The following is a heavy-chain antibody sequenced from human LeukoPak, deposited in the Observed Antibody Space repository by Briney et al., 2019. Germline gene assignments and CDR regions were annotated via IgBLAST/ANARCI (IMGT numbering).Heavy chain of an antibody. CDR3: ARNHPSRNDGWPLFDS. Sequence: GGSLRLSCAVSGFTFSDYYMSWVRQAPGKGLEWLSYISSSGDSIYYADSVKGQGRFTISRDNASNSLYIQIDSLRAEDTAVYFCARNHPSRNDGWPLFDSWGRGTLVTVSS. J-gene: IGHJ4*02. CDR1: GFTFSDYY. CDR2: ISSSGDSI. D-gene: IGHD1-1*01. V-gene: IGHV3-11*01.